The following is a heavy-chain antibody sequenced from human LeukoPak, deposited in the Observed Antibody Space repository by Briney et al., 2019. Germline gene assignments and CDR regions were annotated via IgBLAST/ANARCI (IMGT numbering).Heavy chain of an antibody. V-gene: IGHV3-23*01. Sequence: GGSLRLSCAASGFIFSSYAMSWVRQAPGKGLEWVSAISGSGGSTYYADSVKGRFTISRDNSKNTLYLQMNSLRAEDTAVYYCAKDPLIAVAGEFDYWGQGTLVTVSS. CDR1: GFIFSSYA. D-gene: IGHD6-19*01. CDR3: AKDPLIAVAGEFDY. J-gene: IGHJ4*02. CDR2: ISGSGGST.